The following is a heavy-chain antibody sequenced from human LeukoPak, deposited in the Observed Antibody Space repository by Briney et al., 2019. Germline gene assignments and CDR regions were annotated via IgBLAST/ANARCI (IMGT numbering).Heavy chain of an antibody. V-gene: IGHV4-59*08. D-gene: IGHD6-19*01. CDR1: GGSISVYY. Sequence: SGTLSLTCTVSGGSISVYYWSWIRQPPGKGLEWLGYIYHSGNTNYNPSLRSRVTISVDTSRNQFSLNLSSVTAADTAVYYCARRGIPVAGLDYWGQGSLVAVSS. CDR3: ARRGIPVAGLDY. CDR2: IYHSGNT. J-gene: IGHJ4*02.